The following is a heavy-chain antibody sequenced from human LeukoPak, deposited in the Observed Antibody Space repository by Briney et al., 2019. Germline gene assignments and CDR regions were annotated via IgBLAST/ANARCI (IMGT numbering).Heavy chain of an antibody. Sequence: GGSLRLSCAASGFTFSSYSMNWVRQAPGKGLEWVSSISSSRYIYYADSVKGRFTISRDNAKNSLYLQMNSLRAEDTAVYYCARIPATYYYDSSGSPHTNWFDPWGQGTLVTVSS. V-gene: IGHV3-21*01. CDR2: ISSSRYI. D-gene: IGHD3-22*01. J-gene: IGHJ5*02. CDR1: GFTFSSYS. CDR3: ARIPATYYYDSSGSPHTNWFDP.